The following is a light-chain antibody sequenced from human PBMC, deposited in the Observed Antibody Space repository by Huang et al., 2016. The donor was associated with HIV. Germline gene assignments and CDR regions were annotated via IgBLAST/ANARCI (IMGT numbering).Light chain of an antibody. J-gene: IGKJ1*01. V-gene: IGKV1-8*01. CDR3: QQYYSFPLT. CDR1: QDINTY. CDR2: ATS. Sequence: AIRITQSPSSLFASTGDQVSITCRASQDINTYLAWYQQKPGKPPSLLIYATSTLQSGGPSRFSGSGAGTEFTLTITHLQSEDFATYYCQQYYSFPLTFGQGSQVEV.